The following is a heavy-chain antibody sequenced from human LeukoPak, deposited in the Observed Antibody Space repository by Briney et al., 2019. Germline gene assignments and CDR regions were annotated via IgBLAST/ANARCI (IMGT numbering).Heavy chain of an antibody. CDR1: GCTFSSYG. Sequence: PGGSLRLSCAASGCTFSSYGMSWVRQAPGKGLEWVSAISGSGGSTYYADSVKGRFTISRDNSKNAPYLQMNSLRAEDTAVYYCARSGRGGAFDIWGQGTMVTVSS. CDR3: ARSGRGGAFDI. CDR2: ISGSGGST. J-gene: IGHJ3*02. V-gene: IGHV3-23*01. D-gene: IGHD1-26*01.